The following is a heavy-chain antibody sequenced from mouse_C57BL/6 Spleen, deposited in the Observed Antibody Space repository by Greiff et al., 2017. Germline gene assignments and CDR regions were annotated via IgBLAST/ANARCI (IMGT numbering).Heavy chain of an antibody. V-gene: IGHV5-6*01. CDR1: GFTFSSYG. J-gene: IGHJ3*01. CDR2: ISSGGSYT. Sequence: EVQRVESGGDLVKPGGSLKLSCAASGFTFSSYGMSWVRQTPDKRLEWVATISSGGSYTYYPDSVKGRFTISRDNAKNTLYLQMSSLKSEDTAMYYCARNYGNYDLAWFAYWGKGTLVTVSA. D-gene: IGHD2-1*01. CDR3: ARNYGNYDLAWFAY.